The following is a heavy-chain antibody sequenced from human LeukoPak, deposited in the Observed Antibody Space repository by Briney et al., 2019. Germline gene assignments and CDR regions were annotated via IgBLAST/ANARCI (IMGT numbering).Heavy chain of an antibody. V-gene: IGHV3-73*01. CDR2: IRDKSNSYAT. Sequence: GGSLGLSCAASGFSFSGSAMHWVRQASGKGPEWLGRIRDKSNSYATTYVASVKGRFTISGDDLKHTAYLQISSLKTEDTAVYYCTKLVGGEASWGQGTLVTVSS. D-gene: IGHD2-21*01. CDR1: GFSFSGSA. J-gene: IGHJ5*02. CDR3: TKLVGGEAS.